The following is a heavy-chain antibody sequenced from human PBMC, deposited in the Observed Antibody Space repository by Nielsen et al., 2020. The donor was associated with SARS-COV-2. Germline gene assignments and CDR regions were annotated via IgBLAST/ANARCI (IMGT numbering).Heavy chain of an antibody. V-gene: IGHV1-69*02. CDR2: IIPILGIA. D-gene: IGHD4-23*01. CDR3: ARGIAEGGNEAY. CDR1: GGTFSSYT. J-gene: IGHJ4*02. Sequence: SVKVSCKASGGTFSSYTISWVRQAPGQGLEWMGRIIPILGIANYAQKFQGRVTITADKSTSTAYMELSSLRSEDTAVYYCARGIAEGGNEAYWGLGTLVTVSS.